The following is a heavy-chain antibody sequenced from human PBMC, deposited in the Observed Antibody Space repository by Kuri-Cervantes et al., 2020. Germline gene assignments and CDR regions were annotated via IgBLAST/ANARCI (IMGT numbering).Heavy chain of an antibody. CDR1: GFTYSTYN. Sequence: GESLKISCAASGFTYSTYNMNWVRQAPGKGLEWVSYISSSSSTIYYADSVKGRFTIFRDNAKNSLYLQMNSLRDEDTAVYYCARRASRYYYGMDVWGQGTTVTVSS. V-gene: IGHV3-48*02. CDR2: ISSSSSTI. CDR3: ARRASRYYYGMDV. J-gene: IGHJ6*02.